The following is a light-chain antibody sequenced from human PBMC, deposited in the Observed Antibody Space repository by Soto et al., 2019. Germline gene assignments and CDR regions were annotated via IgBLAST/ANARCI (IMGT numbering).Light chain of an antibody. Sequence: SYELTQPPSVSVSPGQTASITCSGDKLGDKYACWYQQKPGQSPVLVIYQDNKRPSGLPERFSGSNAGNTATLTISGTQAMDEADYYCQAWDSSTYVVFGGGTKLTVL. CDR2: QDN. J-gene: IGLJ2*01. CDR1: KLGDKY. CDR3: QAWDSSTYVV. V-gene: IGLV3-1*01.